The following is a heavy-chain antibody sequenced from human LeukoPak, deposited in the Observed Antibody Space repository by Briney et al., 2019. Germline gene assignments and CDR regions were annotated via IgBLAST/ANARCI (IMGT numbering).Heavy chain of an antibody. CDR3: ARSSGDYDILNYFDY. V-gene: IGHV1-69*06. CDR1: GGTFSRFA. Sequence: ASVKVSCKASGGTFSRFAISWVRQAPGQGLEWMGMIIPVFGTANYAQKFQGRVTITADKSTSTAYMELSSLRSEDTAVYYCARSSGDYDILNYFDYWGQGTLVTVSS. D-gene: IGHD3-9*01. CDR2: IIPVFGTA. J-gene: IGHJ4*02.